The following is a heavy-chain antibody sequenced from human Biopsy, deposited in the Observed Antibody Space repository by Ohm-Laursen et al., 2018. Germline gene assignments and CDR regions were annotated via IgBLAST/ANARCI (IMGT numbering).Heavy chain of an antibody. V-gene: IGHV1-69*17. CDR3: ATPFQYYDSWGGYPPFDH. Sequence: GSSVKVSCKASRGTFSNYAISWVRQAPGEGLEWMGGIIAVSGLVNYAPKFQGRVSITADKSTTTAYMELSNLKSEDTAVYYCATPFQYYDSWGGYPPFDHWGQGTLVTVSS. CDR1: RGTFSNYA. CDR2: IIAVSGLV. J-gene: IGHJ4*02. D-gene: IGHD3-3*01.